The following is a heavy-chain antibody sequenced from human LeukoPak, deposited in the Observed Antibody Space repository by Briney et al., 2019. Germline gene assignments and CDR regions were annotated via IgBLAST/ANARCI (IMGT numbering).Heavy chain of an antibody. Sequence: GGSLRLSCAASGLTFSSYNMNWVRQAPGKGLEWISYISSSSSTINYADSVKGRFTISRDNAKNSLFLQMNSLRGEDTAVYYCARGGIAVAGHYWGQGTLVTVSS. D-gene: IGHD6-19*01. J-gene: IGHJ4*02. V-gene: IGHV3-48*04. CDR3: ARGGIAVAGHY. CDR2: ISSSSSTI. CDR1: GLTFSSYN.